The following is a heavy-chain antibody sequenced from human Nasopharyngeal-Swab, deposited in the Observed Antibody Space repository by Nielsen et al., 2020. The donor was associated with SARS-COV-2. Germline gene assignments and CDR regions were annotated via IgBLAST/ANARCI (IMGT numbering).Heavy chain of an antibody. CDR1: GYTFTSYA. Sequence: ASVKVSCKASGYTFTSYAMNWVRQAPGQGLEWMGWINTNTGNPTYAQGFTGRFVFSLDTSVSTAYLQISGLKAEDTAVYYCARGDYDFWSGWVSAFDIWGQGTMVTVSS. J-gene: IGHJ3*02. D-gene: IGHD3-3*01. CDR3: ARGDYDFWSGWVSAFDI. V-gene: IGHV7-4-1*02. CDR2: INTNTGNP.